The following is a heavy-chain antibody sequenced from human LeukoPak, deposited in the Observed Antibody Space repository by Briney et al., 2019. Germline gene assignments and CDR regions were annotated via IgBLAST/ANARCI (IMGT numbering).Heavy chain of an antibody. CDR1: GFTSSSYA. Sequence: PGGSLRLSCAASGFTSSSYAMHWVRQAPGKGLEWVAVISYDGSNKYYADSVKGRFTISRDNSKNTLYLQMNSLRAEDTAVYYCARAASGESALLSRGNYYYYGMDVWGQGTTVTVSS. D-gene: IGHD1-14*01. J-gene: IGHJ6*02. V-gene: IGHV3-30-3*01. CDR2: ISYDGSNK. CDR3: ARAASGESALLSRGNYYYYGMDV.